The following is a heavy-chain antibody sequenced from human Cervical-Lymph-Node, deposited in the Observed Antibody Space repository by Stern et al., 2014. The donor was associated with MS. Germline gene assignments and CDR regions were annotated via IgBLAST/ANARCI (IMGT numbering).Heavy chain of an antibody. CDR2: INTNTGNP. J-gene: IGHJ4*02. V-gene: IGHV7-4-1*02. CDR3: ATLDTGDYPY. Sequence: QVQLVQSGSELKKPGASVKISCKASGYTFTNYAMKWVRQAPGQGLEWMGWINTNTGNPTYAQGFTGRFVFSLDTSVSTTYLQINSLKAEDTAVYYCATLDTGDYPYWGQGTLVTVSS. D-gene: IGHD2-21*02. CDR1: GYTFTNYA.